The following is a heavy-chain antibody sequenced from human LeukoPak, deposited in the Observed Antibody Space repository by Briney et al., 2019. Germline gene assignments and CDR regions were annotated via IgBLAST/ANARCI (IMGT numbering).Heavy chain of an antibody. J-gene: IGHJ6*02. CDR3: ARDRTQYVPAAMSYYYYGMDV. D-gene: IGHD2-2*01. CDR2: ISSSGSTI. CDR1: GFTFNSYE. Sequence: GGSLRLSCAASGFTFNSYEMNWVRQVPGKGLEWVSYISSSGSTIYYADSVKGRFTISRDNAKNSLYLQMNSLTAEDTAVYYCARDRTQYVPAAMSYYYYGMDVWGQGTTVTDSS. V-gene: IGHV3-48*03.